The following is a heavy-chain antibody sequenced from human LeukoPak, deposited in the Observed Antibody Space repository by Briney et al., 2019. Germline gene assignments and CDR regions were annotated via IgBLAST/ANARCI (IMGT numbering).Heavy chain of an antibody. Sequence: PGGSLRLSCAASGFTFSSYSMNWVRQAPGKGLEWVSSISTSSSYIYYADSVKGRFTISRDNAKNSLYLQMNSLRAEDTAVYYCATLPRVGATTWELDYWGQGTLVTVSS. CDR2: ISTSSSYI. CDR1: GFTFSSYS. J-gene: IGHJ4*02. CDR3: ATLPRVGATTWELDY. D-gene: IGHD1-26*01. V-gene: IGHV3-21*01.